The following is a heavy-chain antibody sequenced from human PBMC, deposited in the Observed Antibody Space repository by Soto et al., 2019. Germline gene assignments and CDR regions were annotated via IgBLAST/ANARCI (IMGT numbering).Heavy chain of an antibody. CDR2: IDPSDSYT. D-gene: IGHD3-3*01. CDR1: GYSFTSYW. Sequence: PGESLKISCKGSGYSFTSYWISWVRQMPGKGLEWMGRIDPSDSYTNYSPSFQGHVTISADKSISTAYLQWSSLKASDTAMYYCARLGGSTVFGVVTRSGFDPWGQGTLVTVFS. V-gene: IGHV5-10-1*01. CDR3: ARLGGSTVFGVVTRSGFDP. J-gene: IGHJ5*02.